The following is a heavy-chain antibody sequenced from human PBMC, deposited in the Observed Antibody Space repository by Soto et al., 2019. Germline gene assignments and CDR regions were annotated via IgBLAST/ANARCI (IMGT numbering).Heavy chain of an antibody. CDR2: ISYDGSNK. D-gene: IGHD3-22*01. J-gene: IGHJ6*02. V-gene: IGHV3-30-3*01. Sequence: GGSLRLSCAASGFTFSSYAMHWVRQAPGKGLEWVAVISYDGSNKYYADSVKGRFTISRDNSKNTLYLQMNSLRAEDTAVYYCASKHYYDSSGYYYYYGMDVWGQGTTVTVS. CDR1: GFTFSSYA. CDR3: ASKHYYDSSGYYYYYGMDV.